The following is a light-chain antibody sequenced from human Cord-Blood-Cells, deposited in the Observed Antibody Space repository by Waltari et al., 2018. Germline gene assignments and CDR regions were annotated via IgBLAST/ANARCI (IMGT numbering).Light chain of an antibody. V-gene: IGKV3-11*01. Sequence: EIVLTQSPATLSLSPGERATLSCRASQRVSSYLAWYQQKPGQAPRLHIYDASNRATGIPARFSGSGSGTDFTLTICSLGPEDFAVYYRQQRSNLPLTFGGGTKVEIK. CDR2: DAS. J-gene: IGKJ4*01. CDR3: QQRSNLPLT. CDR1: QRVSSY.